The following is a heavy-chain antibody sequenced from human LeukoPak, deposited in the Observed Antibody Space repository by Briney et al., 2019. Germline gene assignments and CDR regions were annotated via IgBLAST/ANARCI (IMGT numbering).Heavy chain of an antibody. Sequence: PGGSLRLSCAASGFTSSSYSMNWVRQAPGKGLEWVSSISSSSSYIYYADSVKGRFTISRDNAKNSLYLQMNSLRAEDTAVYYCARDSDIYYFDYWGQGTLVTVSS. J-gene: IGHJ4*02. D-gene: IGHD2-15*01. CDR1: GFTSSSYS. V-gene: IGHV3-21*01. CDR2: ISSSSSYI. CDR3: ARDSDIYYFDY.